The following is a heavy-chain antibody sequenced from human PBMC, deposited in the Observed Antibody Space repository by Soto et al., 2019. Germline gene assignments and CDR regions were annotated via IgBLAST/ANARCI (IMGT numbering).Heavy chain of an antibody. Sequence: EVQRLESGGGLVQPGGSLRLSCAASGFTFSSYAMNWVRQAPGTGLEWVSVISGSGGSTYYADSVKGRFTISRDNSKNTLYLQMNSLRAEDTAVYYCARRSSGWYFDYWGQGTLVTVSS. CDR3: ARRSSGWYFDY. J-gene: IGHJ4*02. D-gene: IGHD6-19*01. CDR1: GFTFSSYA. CDR2: ISGSGGST. V-gene: IGHV3-23*01.